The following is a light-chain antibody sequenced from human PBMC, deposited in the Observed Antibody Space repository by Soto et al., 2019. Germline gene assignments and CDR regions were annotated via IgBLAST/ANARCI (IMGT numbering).Light chain of an antibody. Sequence: VMTQSPATLSVSPGERATVSCTASQSLSSNLAWYQQKPGQAPRLLIYGASTRATGIPARFSGSGSGTEFTLTISSLQPDDFATYYCQQYNSYWTFGQGTKVDI. J-gene: IGKJ1*01. CDR2: GAS. V-gene: IGKV3-15*01. CDR1: QSLSSN. CDR3: QQYNSYWT.